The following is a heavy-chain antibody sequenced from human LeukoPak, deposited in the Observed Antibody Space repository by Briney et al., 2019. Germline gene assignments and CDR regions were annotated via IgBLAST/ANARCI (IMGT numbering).Heavy chain of an antibody. D-gene: IGHD3-9*01. V-gene: IGHV3-7*01. J-gene: IGHJ4*02. CDR2: IKQDGTEK. CDR3: ARWGEYYNILTGYSHVGFDY. CDR1: GFTFSSYW. Sequence: GGSLRLSCVASGFTFSSYWMSWVRQAPGKGLEWVASIKQDGTEKYYVGSVKGRFTISRDNAKTSLYLQMNSLRAEDTAVYYCARWGEYYNILTGYSHVGFDYWGQGTLVTVSS.